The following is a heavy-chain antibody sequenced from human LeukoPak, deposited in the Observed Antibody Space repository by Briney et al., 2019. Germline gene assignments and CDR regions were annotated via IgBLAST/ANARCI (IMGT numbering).Heavy chain of an antibody. CDR2: IYYSGST. J-gene: IGHJ4*02. D-gene: IGHD2-15*01. CDR3: ASQRGSLGYCSGGSCYSYFDY. V-gene: IGHV4-59*08. CDR1: GGSISSYY. Sequence: PSETLSLTCTVSGGSISSYYWSWIRQPPGKGLEWIGYIYYSGSTNYNPSLKSRVTISVDTSKNQFSLKLSSVTAADTAVYYCASQRGSLGYCSGGSCYSYFDYWGQGTLVTVSS.